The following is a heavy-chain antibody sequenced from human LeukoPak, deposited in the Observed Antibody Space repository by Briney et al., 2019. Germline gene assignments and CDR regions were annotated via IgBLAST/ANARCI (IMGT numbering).Heavy chain of an antibody. Sequence: SETLSLTCTVSGGSISSYYWSWIRQPAGKGLEWIGRIYTSGTTHYNPSLKSRVTISVDTSKKQFSLKLSSVTAADTAVYYCARLSTVTTSFDYWGQGTLVTVSS. D-gene: IGHD4-17*01. CDR3: ARLSTVTTSFDY. V-gene: IGHV4-4*07. CDR2: IYTSGTT. CDR1: GGSISSYY. J-gene: IGHJ4*02.